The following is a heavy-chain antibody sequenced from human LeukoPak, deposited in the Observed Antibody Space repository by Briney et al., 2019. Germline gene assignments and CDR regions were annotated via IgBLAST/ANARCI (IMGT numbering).Heavy chain of an antibody. J-gene: IGHJ4*02. Sequence: GASVKVSCKASGYTFTSYSISWVRQAPGQGLEWMGWISAYNGNTNYAQKLQGRVTMTTDTSTSTAYMELRSLRSDDTAVYYCASYFPSSFSSGWYYFDYWGQGTLVTVSS. CDR2: ISAYNGNT. D-gene: IGHD6-19*01. CDR3: ASYFPSSFSSGWYYFDY. CDR1: GYTFTSYS. V-gene: IGHV1-18*01.